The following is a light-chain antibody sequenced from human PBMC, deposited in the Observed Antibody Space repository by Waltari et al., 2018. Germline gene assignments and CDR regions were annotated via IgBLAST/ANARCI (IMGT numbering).Light chain of an antibody. Sequence: DIQMTQSPSSLSASVGDRVTITCQASQDISNYLNWYQQKPGKAPKLLIYDVYNLETGVPSRFSGSGSGTDFTFTISSLQPEDIATYYCQQHDNLPFTFGPGTKVDIK. J-gene: IGKJ3*01. CDR3: QQHDNLPFT. CDR1: QDISNY. V-gene: IGKV1-33*01. CDR2: DVY.